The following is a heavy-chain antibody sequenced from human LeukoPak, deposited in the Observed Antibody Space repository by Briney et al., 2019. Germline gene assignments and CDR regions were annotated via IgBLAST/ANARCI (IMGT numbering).Heavy chain of an antibody. D-gene: IGHD4-23*01. CDR3: ARSPDLTTGVAWFDP. J-gene: IGHJ5*02. CDR1: AFTFSSHW. V-gene: IGHV3-7*01. CDR2: IKQDGSEK. Sequence: GGSLRLSCAASAFTFSSHWMSWVRQAPGKGLEWVANIKQDGSEKYYVDSVKGRFTISRDNAKNSLYLQMNNLRAEDTAVYYCARSPDLTTGVAWFDPWGQGTLVTVSS.